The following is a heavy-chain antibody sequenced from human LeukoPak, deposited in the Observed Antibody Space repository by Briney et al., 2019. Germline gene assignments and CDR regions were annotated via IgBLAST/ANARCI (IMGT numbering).Heavy chain of an antibody. CDR3: ARDVVTHAFDI. CDR2: ISSSGSTI. J-gene: IGHJ3*02. CDR1: GFTFSSYE. D-gene: IGHD3-22*01. Sequence: GGSLRLSCAASGFTFSSYEMNWVRQAPGKGLEWVSYISSSGSTIYYADSVKGRFTISRDNAKNSLYLQMNSLRAEDTAVYYCARDVVTHAFDIWGQGTMVTVSS. V-gene: IGHV3-48*03.